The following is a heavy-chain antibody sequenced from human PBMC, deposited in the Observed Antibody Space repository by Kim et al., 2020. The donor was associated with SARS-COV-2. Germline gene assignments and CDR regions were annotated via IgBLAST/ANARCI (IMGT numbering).Heavy chain of an antibody. J-gene: IGHJ4*02. D-gene: IGHD3-10*01. CDR2: ISYDGSNK. CDR3: AKAHDRAVRGVIKYYFDY. Sequence: GGSLRLSCAASGFTFSSYGMHWVRQAPGKGLEWVAVISYDGSNKYYADSVKGRFTISRDNSKNTLYLQMNSLRAEDTAVYYCAKAHDRAVRGVIKYYFDYWGQGTLVTVSS. V-gene: IGHV3-30*18. CDR1: GFTFSSYG.